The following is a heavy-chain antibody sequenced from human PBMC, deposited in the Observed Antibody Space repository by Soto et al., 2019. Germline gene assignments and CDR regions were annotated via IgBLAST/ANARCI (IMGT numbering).Heavy chain of an antibody. CDR1: GGYMCSSW. J-gene: IGHJ3*02. D-gene: IGHD4-17*01. V-gene: IGHV4-59*08. CDR2: IYSSGST. Sequence: SETLSLACTVPGGYMCSSWWSSIRQTPGEALAWIGYIYSSGSTNHHPPLQSRVTLSLDTPKNPFSLPLSPVPAADTAVYYCARVGIRWSDDAFDIWRQRTMVTVS. CDR3: ARVGIRWSDDAFDI.